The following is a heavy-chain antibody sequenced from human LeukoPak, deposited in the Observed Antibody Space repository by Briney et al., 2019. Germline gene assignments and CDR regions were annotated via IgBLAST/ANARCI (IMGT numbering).Heavy chain of an antibody. Sequence: PGGPLRLSCAASGFTFSNYWMSWVRQAPGKGLEWVANIKQDGSEKNYVDSVKGRFTISRDNAKNSLYLQMNNLRAEDTAVYYCGRDMTDWGQGTLVTVSS. CDR3: GRDMTD. V-gene: IGHV3-7*05. CDR1: GFTFSNYW. CDR2: IKQDGSEK. D-gene: IGHD3-16*01. J-gene: IGHJ4*02.